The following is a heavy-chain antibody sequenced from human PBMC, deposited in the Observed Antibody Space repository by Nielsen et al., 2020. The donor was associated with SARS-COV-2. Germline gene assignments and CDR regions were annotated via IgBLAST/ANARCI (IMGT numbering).Heavy chain of an antibody. CDR1: GFTFDYYA. D-gene: IGHD6-13*01. CDR2: ISWNSGSI. V-gene: IGHV3-9*01. Sequence: SLKISCAASGFTFDYYAMHWVRQAPGKGLEWVSGISWNSGSIGYADSVKGRFTISRDNAKNSLYLQMNSLRAEDTALYYCATGAAAVTDYYYYGMDVWGQGTTVTVYS. J-gene: IGHJ6*02. CDR3: ATGAAAVTDYYYYGMDV.